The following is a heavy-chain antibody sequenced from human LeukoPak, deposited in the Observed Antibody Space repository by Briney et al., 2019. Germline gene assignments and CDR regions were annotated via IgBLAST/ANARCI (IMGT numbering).Heavy chain of an antibody. D-gene: IGHD6-19*01. J-gene: IGHJ3*02. Sequence: SETLSLTCAVYGGSFSGYQWSWIRQPPGKGLEWIGEINHSGSTNYNPSLKSRVTISVDTSKNQFSLKLSSVTAADTAVYYCARGSRLGAFDIWGQGTMVTVSS. CDR1: GGSFSGYQ. CDR2: INHSGST. CDR3: ARGSRLGAFDI. V-gene: IGHV4-34*01.